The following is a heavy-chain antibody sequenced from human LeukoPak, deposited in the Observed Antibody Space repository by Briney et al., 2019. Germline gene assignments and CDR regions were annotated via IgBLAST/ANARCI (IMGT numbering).Heavy chain of an antibody. V-gene: IGHV4-59*01. CDR3: ARAPSFSSGWYWFDP. CDR2: IYYSGST. Sequence: SETLSLTCSVSGGSFSGYYWSWIRQPPGQGLEWIGYIYYSGSTNYNPSLKSRVIISRDTSKNQLSLTLSSVTAADTAVYYCARAPSFSSGWYWFDPWGQGTLVTVSS. D-gene: IGHD6-19*01. CDR1: GGSFSGYY. J-gene: IGHJ5*02.